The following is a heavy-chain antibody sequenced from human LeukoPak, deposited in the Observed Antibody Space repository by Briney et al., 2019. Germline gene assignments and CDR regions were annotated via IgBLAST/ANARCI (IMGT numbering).Heavy chain of an antibody. CDR2: TNHSGST. J-gene: IGHJ4*02. Sequence: SETLSLTCAVYGGSFSGYYWSWIRQPPGKGLEWIGETNHSGSTNYNPSLKSRVTISVDTSKNQFSLKLSSVTAEDTAVYYCARLITYYYGSGRPRFDYWGQGTLVTVSS. CDR3: ARLITYYYGSGRPRFDY. CDR1: GGSFSGYY. V-gene: IGHV4-34*01. D-gene: IGHD3-10*01.